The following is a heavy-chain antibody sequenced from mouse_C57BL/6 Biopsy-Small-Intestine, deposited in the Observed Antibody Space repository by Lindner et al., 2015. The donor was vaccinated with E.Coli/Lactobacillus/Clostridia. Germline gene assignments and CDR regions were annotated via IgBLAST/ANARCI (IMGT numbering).Heavy chain of an antibody. CDR1: GYTFTDYT. J-gene: IGHJ2*01. CDR3: ARHEKSGVIFDY. D-gene: IGHD1-3*01. CDR2: FYPGSGSL. Sequence: VQLQESGAELVKPGASVKLSCKASGYTFTDYTIHWIKQRSGQGLEWIGWFYPGSGSLKYNEKFRDKATLTADKSSTTVYTELGRLTSEDSAVYFCARHEKSGVIFDYWGQGTTLTVSS. V-gene: IGHV1-62-2*01.